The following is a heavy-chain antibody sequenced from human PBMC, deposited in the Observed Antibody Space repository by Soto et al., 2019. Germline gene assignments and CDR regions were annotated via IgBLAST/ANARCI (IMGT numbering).Heavy chain of an antibody. CDR3: ARGNPGIFGVVTSYGMNV. CDR2: IIPIFGTA. J-gene: IGHJ6*02. D-gene: IGHD3-3*02. CDR1: GGTFSSYA. V-gene: IGHV1-69*13. Sequence: ASVKVSCKASGGTFSSYAISWVRQAPGQGLEWMGGIIPIFGTANYAQKLQGRVTITADESTSTAYMELSSLRSEDTAVYYCARGNPGIFGVVTSYGMNVWGQGTTVTVSS.